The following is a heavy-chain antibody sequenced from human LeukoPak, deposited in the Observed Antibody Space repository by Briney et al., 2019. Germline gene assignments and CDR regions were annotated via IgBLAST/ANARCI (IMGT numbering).Heavy chain of an antibody. Sequence: PGPSLRLSCAPSGFTFSSYAMSWVRQAPGQGLDWVSAISGSSGSTYYADSVKGRFTISRDNSKNTLYLQMNSLRAEDTAVYYCAKPYYGGSYYFYWGQGTLVTVSS. V-gene: IGHV3-23*01. CDR1: GFTFSSYA. CDR3: AKPYYGGSYYFY. J-gene: IGHJ4*02. D-gene: IGHD1-26*01. CDR2: ISGSSGST.